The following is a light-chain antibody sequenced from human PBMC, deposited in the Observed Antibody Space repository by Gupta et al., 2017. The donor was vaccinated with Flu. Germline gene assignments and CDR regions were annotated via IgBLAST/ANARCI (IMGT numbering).Light chain of an antibody. CDR1: KLGDKY. Sequence: SYELTQPPSVSVSPGQTASITCSGDKLGDKYACLYQQKPGQSPVLVIYQDSKRPSGIPERFAGYNSRNTATLTISGTQAMDEADYYCQAWDSSTVVFGTGTKVTVL. V-gene: IGLV3-1*01. CDR2: QDS. J-gene: IGLJ1*01. CDR3: QAWDSSTVV.